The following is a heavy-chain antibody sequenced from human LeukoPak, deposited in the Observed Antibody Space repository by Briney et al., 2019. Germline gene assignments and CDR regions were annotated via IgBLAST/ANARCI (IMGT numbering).Heavy chain of an antibody. D-gene: IGHD3-3*01. V-gene: IGHV4-59*01. CDR2: IHYSGGIT. J-gene: IGHJ4*02. CDR3: ARVWGGTLTFDY. Sequence: SETLSLTCTVSGGSISSYYWSWIRQPPGKGLEWIGYIHYSGGITYYNPSLKSRVTISVDTSKNQFSLKLSSVTAADTAVYYCARVWGGTLTFDYWGQGTLVTVSS. CDR1: GGSISSYY.